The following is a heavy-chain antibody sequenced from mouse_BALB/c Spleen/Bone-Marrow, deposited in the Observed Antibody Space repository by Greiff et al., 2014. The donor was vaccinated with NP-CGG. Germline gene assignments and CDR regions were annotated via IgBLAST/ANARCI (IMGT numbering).Heavy chain of an antibody. CDR2: IDPANGNT. J-gene: IGHJ3*01. CDR1: GFDIKDTY. CDR3: AGDGAY. D-gene: IGHD3-3*01. Sequence: VQLKESGAELVKPGASVKLSCTASGFDIKDTYMHWVKQRPEQGLEWIGRIDPANGNTKYDPKFQGKATITADTSSNTAYLQLSSLTSEDTAVYYCAGDGAYWGQGTLVTVSA. V-gene: IGHV14-3*02.